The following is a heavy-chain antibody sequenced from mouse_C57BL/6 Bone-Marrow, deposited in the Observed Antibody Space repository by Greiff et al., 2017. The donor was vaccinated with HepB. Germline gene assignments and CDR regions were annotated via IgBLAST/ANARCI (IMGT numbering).Heavy chain of an antibody. Sequence: EVHLVESEGGLVQPGRSMKLSCTASGFTFSDYYMAWVRQVPEKGLEWVANINYDGSSTYYLDSLKSRFIISRDNAKNILYLQMSSLKSEDTATYYCARDLLLWYFDVWGTGTTVTVSS. CDR2: INYDGSST. CDR3: ARDLLLWYFDV. J-gene: IGHJ1*03. CDR1: GFTFSDYY. V-gene: IGHV5-16*01.